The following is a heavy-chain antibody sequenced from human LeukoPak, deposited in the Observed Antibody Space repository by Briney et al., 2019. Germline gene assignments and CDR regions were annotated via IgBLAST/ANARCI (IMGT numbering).Heavy chain of an antibody. D-gene: IGHD1-26*01. Sequence: QPGRSLRLSCAAPGFTFSSYGMHWVRQAPGKGLEWVAVIWYDGSNKYYADSVKGRFTISRDNSKNTLYLQMNSLRAEDTAVYYCAKSGGSHYYFDYWGQGTLVTVSS. CDR2: IWYDGSNK. CDR3: AKSGGSHYYFDY. V-gene: IGHV3-33*06. CDR1: GFTFSSYG. J-gene: IGHJ4*02.